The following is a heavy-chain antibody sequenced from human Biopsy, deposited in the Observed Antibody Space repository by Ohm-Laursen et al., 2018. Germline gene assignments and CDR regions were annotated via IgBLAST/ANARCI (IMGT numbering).Heavy chain of an antibody. CDR1: GYTFTSYG. J-gene: IGHJ6*02. Sequence: SETASCKASGYTFTSYGIGWVRQAPGQGLGWMGWINTDNANTNYAQKVQDRVTMTTDTSTSTAYMKLRNLRSDHPAVYDWAIDYQAKIMTIHDCDCGMDVWGLGTTVTVSS. CDR2: INTDNANT. D-gene: IGHD2-2*01. V-gene: IGHV1-18*01. CDR3: AIDYQAKIMTIHDCDCGMDV.